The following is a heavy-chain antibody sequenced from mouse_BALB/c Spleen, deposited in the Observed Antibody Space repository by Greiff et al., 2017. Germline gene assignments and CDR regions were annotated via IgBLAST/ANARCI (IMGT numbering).Heavy chain of an antibody. CDR3: ARDDYEY. Sequence: EVQLVESGGGLVQPGGSRKLSCAASGFTFSSFGMHWVRQAPEKGLEWVAYISSGSSTIYYADTVKGRFTISRDNPKNTLFLQMTSLRSEDTAMYYCARDDYEYWGQGTLVTVSA. CDR1: GFTFSSFG. D-gene: IGHD2-4*01. CDR2: ISSGSSTI. V-gene: IGHV5-17*02. J-gene: IGHJ3*01.